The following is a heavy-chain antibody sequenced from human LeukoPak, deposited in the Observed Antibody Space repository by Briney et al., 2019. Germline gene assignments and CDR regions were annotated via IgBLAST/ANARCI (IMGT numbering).Heavy chain of an antibody. CDR3: AKDLSGYSYGYYFDY. CDR2: ISGSGGNT. Sequence: GGSLRLSCTASGFTFSSYAMNWVRQAPGKGLEWVSGISGSGGNTYYADSVKGRFTISRDNSKNTLYLHMNSLRAEDTAVYYCAKDLSGYSYGYYFDYWGQGTLVTVSS. D-gene: IGHD5-18*01. V-gene: IGHV3-23*01. J-gene: IGHJ4*02. CDR1: GFTFSSYA.